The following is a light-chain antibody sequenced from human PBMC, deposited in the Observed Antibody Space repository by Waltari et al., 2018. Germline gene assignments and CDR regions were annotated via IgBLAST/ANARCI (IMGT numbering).Light chain of an antibody. Sequence: SYELTQPPSVSVSPGQMARITCGGDNLGSKYVHWYQQKSAQAPVLVVYDDSERPSGIPERFSGSKSGNTATLTISGVEAGDEADYYCQVWDSSSDHYIFGAGTRLTVL. CDR2: DDS. V-gene: IGLV3-21*02. CDR1: NLGSKY. J-gene: IGLJ1*01. CDR3: QVWDSSSDHYI.